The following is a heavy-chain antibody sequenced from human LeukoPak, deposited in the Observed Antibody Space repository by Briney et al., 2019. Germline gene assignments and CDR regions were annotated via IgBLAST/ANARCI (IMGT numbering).Heavy chain of an antibody. CDR2: IDYSGST. J-gene: IGHJ6*01. Sequence: SETLSLTCTVSGGSIISDNYYWGWIRQPPGKGLEWIGSIDYSGSTYYNPSLKSRVTISVDTSKNQFSLKLSSVTAADTAVYFCATTEKNRYYINLWGPGTTVIVSS. CDR3: ATTEKNRYYINL. V-gene: IGHV4-39*07. CDR1: GGSIISDNYY. D-gene: IGHD2-21*01.